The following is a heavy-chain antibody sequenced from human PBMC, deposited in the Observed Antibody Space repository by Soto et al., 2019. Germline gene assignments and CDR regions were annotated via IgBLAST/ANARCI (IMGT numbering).Heavy chain of an antibody. J-gene: IGHJ6*02. Sequence: GGSLRLSCAASGFTFTGSALHWVRQASGKGLEWVGRIRSKTNNYATAYAASVKGRFTISRDDSKNTAYLQMNSLKTEDTAVYYCTRRDDTSNWPALIWGPGATVTVSS. CDR2: IRSKTNNYAT. CDR1: GFTFTGSA. V-gene: IGHV3-73*01. D-gene: IGHD6-13*01. CDR3: TRRDDTSNWPALI.